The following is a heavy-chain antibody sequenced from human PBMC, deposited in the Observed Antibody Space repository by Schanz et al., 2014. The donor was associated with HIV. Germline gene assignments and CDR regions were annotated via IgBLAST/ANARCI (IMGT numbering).Heavy chain of an antibody. Sequence: QVQLVQSGAEVKKPGASVKVSCKASGYTFTSQYMHWVRQAPGQGLEWMGLINPYDGSTSNAQKFQGRVTMTTDTSTTTAYMELRSLRSDDTAVYYCARGDILTGLYPYYFDSWGQGTLVTVSS. CDR3: ARGDILTGLYPYYFDS. CDR1: GYTFTSQY. D-gene: IGHD3-9*01. CDR2: INPYDGST. V-gene: IGHV1-46*01. J-gene: IGHJ4*02.